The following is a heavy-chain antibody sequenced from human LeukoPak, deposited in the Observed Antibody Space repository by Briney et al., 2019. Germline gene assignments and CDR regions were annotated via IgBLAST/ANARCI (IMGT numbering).Heavy chain of an antibody. CDR1: GGTFSSYA. V-gene: IGHV1-69*06. Sequence: ASAKVSCKASGGTFSSYAISWVRQAPGQGLEWMGGIIPIFGTANYAQKFQGRVTITADKSTSTAYMELSSLRSEDTAVYYCARDGGDGDYYMDVWGKGTTVTVSS. D-gene: IGHD3-10*01. J-gene: IGHJ6*03. CDR3: ARDGGDGDYYMDV. CDR2: IIPIFGTA.